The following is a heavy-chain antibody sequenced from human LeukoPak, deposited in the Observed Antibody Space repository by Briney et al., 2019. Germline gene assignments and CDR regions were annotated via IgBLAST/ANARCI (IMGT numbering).Heavy chain of an antibody. CDR3: ARRRYYDGSGYLE. V-gene: IGHV4-39*01. D-gene: IGHD3-22*01. CDR1: GDSVRRSDSY. CDR2: IYYSGRT. Sequence: SETLSLTCSVSGDSVRRSDSYWDWIRQPPGKGLEWIGTIYYSGRTYYSPSLKSRVTMSVDPSNNQFSLNLRSVTAADTAVYYCARRRYYDGSGYLEWGQGTLLSVSS. J-gene: IGHJ1*01.